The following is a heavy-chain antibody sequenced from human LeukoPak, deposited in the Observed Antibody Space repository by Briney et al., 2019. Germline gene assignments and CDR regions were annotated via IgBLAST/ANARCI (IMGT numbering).Heavy chain of an antibody. J-gene: IGHJ4*02. Sequence: RASVKVSCKVSGYTLTELSMHWVRQAPGKGFEWMGRFDPEDGETIYAQKFQGRVTMTRDMSMSTVYMELSSLRSEDTAVFYCTTFDYWGQGTLVTVSS. CDR3: TTFDY. CDR1: GYTLTELS. V-gene: IGHV1-24*01. CDR2: FDPEDGET.